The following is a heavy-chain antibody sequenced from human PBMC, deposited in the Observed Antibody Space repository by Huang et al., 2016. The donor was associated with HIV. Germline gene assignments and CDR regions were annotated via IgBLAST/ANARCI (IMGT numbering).Heavy chain of an antibody. Sequence: QLVESGGGLVRPGGSLRISCATSGFSFGSYNMNWVRQAPGKGLEWVSSISVISNYIEEADSVKGRFTISRDNVKKSLYLQMNSRRADDTAVYYCARAYCGGDCYPGVTYRNGMDVWGQGTTVTVSS. J-gene: IGHJ6*02. D-gene: IGHD2-21*02. CDR3: ARAYCGGDCYPGVTYRNGMDV. V-gene: IGHV3-21*01. CDR2: ISVISNYI. CDR1: GFSFGSYN.